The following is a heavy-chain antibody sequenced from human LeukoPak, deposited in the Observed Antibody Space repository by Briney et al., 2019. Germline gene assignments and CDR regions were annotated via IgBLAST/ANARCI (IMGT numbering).Heavy chain of an antibody. V-gene: IGHV4-59*01. CDR2: IYYSGST. CDR1: GGSISSYY. CDR3: ARVQNYCDSRFDGTENWFDP. J-gene: IGHJ5*02. Sequence: PSETLSLTCTVSGGSISSYYWSWIRQPPGKGLEWIGYIYYSGSTNYNPSLKSRVTISVDTSKNQFSLKLSSVTAADTAVYYCARVQNYCDSRFDGTENWFDPWGQGTLVTVSS. D-gene: IGHD3-22*01.